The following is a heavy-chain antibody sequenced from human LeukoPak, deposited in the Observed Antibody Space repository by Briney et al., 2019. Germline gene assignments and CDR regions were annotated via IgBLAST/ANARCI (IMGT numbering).Heavy chain of an antibody. J-gene: IGHJ1*01. V-gene: IGHV3-21*01. D-gene: IGHD6-13*01. CDR3: ATPAAGPGAEYSQY. CDR1: GFSFSTYS. CDR2: IDYSSKYI. Sequence: GGSLRLSCAASGFSFSTYSMNWVRQAPGQGLEWVSSIDYSSKYIYTAYSLKGRFTTSRDNAKNSLDLQMNSLKAADTAVYYCATPAAGPGAEYSQYWGQGTLVIVSS.